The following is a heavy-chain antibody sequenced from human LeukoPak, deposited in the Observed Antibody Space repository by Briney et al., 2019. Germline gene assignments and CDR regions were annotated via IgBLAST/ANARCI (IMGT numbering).Heavy chain of an antibody. D-gene: IGHD3-10*01. V-gene: IGHV3-21*01. CDR3: ARDRPLYYYGSGSYEAFDI. CDR2: ISSSSSYI. CDR1: GLTFSSYS. J-gene: IGHJ3*02. Sequence: GGSLRLSCAASGLTFSSYSMNWVRQAPGKGLEWVSSISSSSSYIYYADSVKGRFTISRDNAKNSLYLQMNSLRAEDTAVYYCARDRPLYYYGSGSYEAFDIWGQGTMVTVSS.